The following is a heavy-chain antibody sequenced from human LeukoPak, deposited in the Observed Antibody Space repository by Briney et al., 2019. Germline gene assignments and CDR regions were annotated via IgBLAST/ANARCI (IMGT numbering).Heavy chain of an antibody. D-gene: IGHD6-13*01. V-gene: IGHV3-23*01. J-gene: IGHJ4*02. CDR2: ISGGGAST. CDR3: AKGGSSWSRWDY. Sequence: PGGSLRLSCAASGFTFSSHAMSWVRQAPGKGLEWVSTISGGGASTYYADSVQGRFTISRDNSKNTVYLQMNSLRDEDTAVYYCAKGGSSWSRWDYWGQGTLVAVSS. CDR1: GFTFSSHA.